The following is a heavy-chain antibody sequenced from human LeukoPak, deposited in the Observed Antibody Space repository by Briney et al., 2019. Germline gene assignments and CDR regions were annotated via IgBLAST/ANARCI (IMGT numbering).Heavy chain of an antibody. CDR1: GGSISSGNYY. Sequence: SETLSLTCTVSGGSISSGNYYYSWIRQPAGKGLEWIGRIYTSGSTNYNPSLKSRVTISGDTSKNQFSLRLSSVTAADTAVYYCARASYSYDINGWVPFDYWGQGTLVTVS. CDR3: ARASYSYDINGWVPFDY. D-gene: IGHD3-22*01. J-gene: IGHJ4*02. V-gene: IGHV4-61*02. CDR2: IYTSGST.